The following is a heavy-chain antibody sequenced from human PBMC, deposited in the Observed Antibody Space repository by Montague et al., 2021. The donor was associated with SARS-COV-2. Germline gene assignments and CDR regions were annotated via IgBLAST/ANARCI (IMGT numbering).Heavy chain of an antibody. CDR2: TYYRSKWYN. D-gene: IGHD2-2*01. CDR1: GDSVSSNIAT. J-gene: IGHJ4*02. CDR3: ARIPVGSKYYFDF. V-gene: IGHV6-1*01. Sequence: CAISGDSVSSNIATWNWIRQSPSRGLEWLGRTYYRSKWYNDYAESVKSRITIDPDTSKHRFSLHLNSVTPEDTAVYYCARIPVGSKYYFDFWGQGTLVTASS.